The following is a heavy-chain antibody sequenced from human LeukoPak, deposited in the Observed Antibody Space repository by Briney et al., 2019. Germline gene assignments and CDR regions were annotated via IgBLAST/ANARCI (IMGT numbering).Heavy chain of an antibody. CDR2: IYYSGST. CDR3: ARDTGVRPRVAHFDY. J-gene: IGHJ4*02. V-gene: IGHV4-39*07. Sequence: SETLSLTCTVSGGSISSSSYYWGWIRQPPGKGLEWIGNIYYSGSTYYNPSLKSRVTVSLDTSKNQFSLQLNSVTPEDTAVYYCARDTGVRPRVAHFDYWGQGTLVTVSS. CDR1: GGSISSSSYY. D-gene: IGHD1-14*01.